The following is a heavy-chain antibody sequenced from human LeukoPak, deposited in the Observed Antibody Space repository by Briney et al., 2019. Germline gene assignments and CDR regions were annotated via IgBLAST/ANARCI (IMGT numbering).Heavy chain of an antibody. V-gene: IGHV4-38-2*01. Sequence: PSETLSLTWAVSGYSLSSVYYWGGIRQPPGKGLEWIGSIYHSASTYYSPSLKSRVTISVDTSKNQFSLKLSSVTAADTAVYYCASLLGSLFHWGQGTLVTVSS. J-gene: IGHJ4*02. CDR2: IYHSAST. CDR3: ASLLGSLFH. CDR1: GYSLSSVYY. D-gene: IGHD7-27*01.